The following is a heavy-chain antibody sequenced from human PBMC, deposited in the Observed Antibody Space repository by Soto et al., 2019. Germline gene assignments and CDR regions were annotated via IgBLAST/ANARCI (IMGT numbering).Heavy chain of an antibody. CDR1: GYTFTSYG. D-gene: IGHD6-13*01. Sequence: QVQLVQSGAEVKKPGASVKVSCKASGYTFTSYGISWVRQAPGQGLEWMGWISAYNGNTNYAQKLQGRVTMTTDTSTSTAYMELRSLRADDTAVYYCARGSASAALAAVYYYYYMDVWGKGTTVTVSS. CDR2: ISAYNGNT. CDR3: ARGSASAALAAVYYYYYMDV. V-gene: IGHV1-18*01. J-gene: IGHJ6*03.